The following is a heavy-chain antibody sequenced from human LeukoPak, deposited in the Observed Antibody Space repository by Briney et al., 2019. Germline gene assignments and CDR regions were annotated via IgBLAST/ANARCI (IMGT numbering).Heavy chain of an antibody. CDR3: ARATYYDYVWGSYQGAFDI. CDR2: IYYSGST. J-gene: IGHJ3*02. D-gene: IGHD3-16*02. V-gene: IGHV4-30-4*07. Sequence: SETLSLTCAVSGGSISSGGYSWSWIRQPPGKGLEWIGYIYYSGSTYYNPSLKGRVTISVDTSKNQFSLKLSSVTAADTAVYYCARATYYDYVWGSYQGAFDIWGQGTMVTVSS. CDR1: GGSISSGGYS.